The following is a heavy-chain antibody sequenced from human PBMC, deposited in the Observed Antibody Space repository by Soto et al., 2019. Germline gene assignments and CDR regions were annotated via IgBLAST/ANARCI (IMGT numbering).Heavy chain of an antibody. CDR1: GYTFTSYA. Sequence: GASVKVSCKASGYTFTSYAMHWVRQAPGQRLEWMGWINAGNGNTKYSQKFQGRVTITRDTSASTAYMELSSLRSEDTAVYYCARDATDFYYDILTGLDYWGQGTLVTVSS. CDR3: ARDATDFYYDILTGLDY. CDR2: INAGNGNT. J-gene: IGHJ4*02. D-gene: IGHD3-9*01. V-gene: IGHV1-3*01.